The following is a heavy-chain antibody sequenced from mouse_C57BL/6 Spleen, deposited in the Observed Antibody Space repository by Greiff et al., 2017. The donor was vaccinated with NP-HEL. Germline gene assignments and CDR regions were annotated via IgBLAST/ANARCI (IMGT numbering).Heavy chain of an antibody. CDR1: GYSFTGYY. J-gene: IGHJ2*01. V-gene: IGHV1-42*01. D-gene: IGHD3-3*01. CDR2: INPSTGGT. Sequence: VQLQQSGPELVKPGASVKISCKASGYSFTGYYMNWVKQSPEKSLERIGEINPSTGGTTYNQKFKAKATLTVDKSSSTAYMQLKSLTSEDSAVYYCARSLGYWGQGTTLTVSS. CDR3: ARSLGY.